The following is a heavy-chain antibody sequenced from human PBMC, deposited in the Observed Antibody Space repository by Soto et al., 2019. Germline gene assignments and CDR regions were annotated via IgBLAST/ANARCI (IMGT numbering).Heavy chain of an antibody. V-gene: IGHV4-59*01. D-gene: IGHD3-3*01. CDR3: ERAFRTGSYDAKNWLET. Sequence: SATXSLTCTLSSCSISSYDLIWIRQPPGKGLEWIGYIYYSGSTNYNPSLKSRVTISVDTSKKQFSLKLRSVTAADTDVYSCERAFRTGSYDAKNWLETWGQGTLVTVSS. J-gene: IGHJ5*02. CDR1: SCSISSYD. CDR2: IYYSGST.